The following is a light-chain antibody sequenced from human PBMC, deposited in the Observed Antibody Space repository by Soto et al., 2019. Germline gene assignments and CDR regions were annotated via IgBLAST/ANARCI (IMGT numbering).Light chain of an antibody. CDR1: SSDVGGYNY. CDR2: EVN. Sequence: QSVLTQPPSASGSPGQSVAISCTGTSSDVGGYNYVSWYQQHPGKAPKLMIYEVNKRPSGVPDRFSGSKSGNTASLTVSGLQAEDEAVYYCSSYAGSSNVFGTGTKVNV. J-gene: IGLJ1*01. CDR3: SSYAGSSNV. V-gene: IGLV2-8*01.